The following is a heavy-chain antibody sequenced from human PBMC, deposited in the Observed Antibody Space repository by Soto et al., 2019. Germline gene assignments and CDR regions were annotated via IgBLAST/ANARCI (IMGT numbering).Heavy chain of an antibody. V-gene: IGHV1-8*01. Sequence: ASVKVSCKASESTFMNYYISWVRQATVQGLEWMGWMNPNSGNTGYALKFQGRVSMTRNTSIYTVYLELSSLASDDTAVYYCVRMASSGTLNWFDPWSQGTLVPVSS. CDR1: ESTFMNYY. CDR3: VRMASSGTLNWFDP. D-gene: IGHD1-1*01. CDR2: MNPNSGNT. J-gene: IGHJ5*02.